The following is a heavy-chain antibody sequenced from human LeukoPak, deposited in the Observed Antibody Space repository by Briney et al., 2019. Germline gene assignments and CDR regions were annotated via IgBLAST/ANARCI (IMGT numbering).Heavy chain of an antibody. Sequence: PGGSXXXXXAASGFTFSSYAXHGVRXAPGKGRXGXAVISYDGSNKYYADSVTGRFTISRDNSKNTLYLQMNSLRAEDTAVYYSHSSDIVVVPAAAFDIWGQGTMVTVSS. CDR2: ISYDGSNK. CDR1: GFTFSSYA. J-gene: IGHJ3*02. V-gene: IGHV3-30-3*01. CDR3: HSSDIVVVPAAAFDI. D-gene: IGHD2-2*01.